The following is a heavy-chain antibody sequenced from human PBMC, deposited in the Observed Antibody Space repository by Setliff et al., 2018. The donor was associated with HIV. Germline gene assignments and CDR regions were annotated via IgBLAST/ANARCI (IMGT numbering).Heavy chain of an antibody. CDR3: ARDGPLEGSYRYYYYYMDV. CDR2: IYYTGIP. D-gene: IGHD3-10*01. V-gene: IGHV4-59*11. J-gene: IGHJ6*03. Sequence: SETLSLTCTVSGTSINSHYWSWIRQTPGKGLQWIGLIYYTGIPTYNPSLEGRITMSVDRSKNQFSLRLTSVTAADTAMYYCARDGPLEGSYRYYYYYMDVWGKGTTVTVSS. CDR1: GTSINSHY.